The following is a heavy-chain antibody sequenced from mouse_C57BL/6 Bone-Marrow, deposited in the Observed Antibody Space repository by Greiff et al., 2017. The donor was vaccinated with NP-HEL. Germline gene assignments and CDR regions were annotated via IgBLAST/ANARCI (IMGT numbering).Heavy chain of an antibody. CDR1: GFTFSSYA. J-gene: IGHJ4*01. CDR2: ISDGGSYT. Sequence: EVKLMESGGGLVKPGGSLKLSCAASGFTFSSYAMSWVRQTPEKRLEWVATISDGGSYTYYPDNVKGRFTISRDNAKNNLYLQMSHLKSEDTAMYYCARLRAMDYWGQGTSVTVSP. V-gene: IGHV5-4*03. CDR3: ARLRAMDY.